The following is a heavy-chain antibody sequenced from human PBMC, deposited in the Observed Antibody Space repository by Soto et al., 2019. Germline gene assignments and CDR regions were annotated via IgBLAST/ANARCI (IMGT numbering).Heavy chain of an antibody. V-gene: IGHV4-34*01. CDR3: ARAGPYDFWSGYYTGFDY. CDR2: INHSGST. Sequence: SETLSLTCAVYGGSFSGYYWSWIRQPPGKGLEWIGEINHSGSTNYNPSLKSRVTISVDTSKNQFSLKLSSVTAADTAVYYCARAGPYDFWSGYYTGFDYWGQGTLVTVSS. CDR1: GGSFSGYY. D-gene: IGHD3-3*01. J-gene: IGHJ4*02.